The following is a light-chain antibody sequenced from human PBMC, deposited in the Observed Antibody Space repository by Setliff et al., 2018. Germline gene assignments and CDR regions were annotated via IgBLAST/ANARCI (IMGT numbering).Light chain of an antibody. CDR2: EVS. V-gene: IGLV2-8*01. CDR3: SSYAGSNNFV. CDR1: SSDVGGYNY. J-gene: IGLJ1*01. Sequence: QSALTQPPSASGSPGQSVTISCTGTSSDVGGYNYVSWYQQHPGKAPKLMTYEVSKRPSGVPDRFSGSKSGNTASLTVSGLQAEDEADYYCSSYAGSNNFVFGTGTKGTVL.